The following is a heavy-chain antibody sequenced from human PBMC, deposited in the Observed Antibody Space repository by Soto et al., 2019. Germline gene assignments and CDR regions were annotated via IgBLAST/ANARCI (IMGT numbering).Heavy chain of an antibody. CDR1: GFTFSSYA. D-gene: IGHD2-21*02. V-gene: IGHV3-33*08. J-gene: IGHJ4*02. Sequence: QVQLVESGGGVVQPGRSLRLSCAASGFTFSSYAMHWVRQAPGKGLEWVAVIWYDGSNKYYADSVKGRFTISRDNSKNTLYLQMNSLRAEDTAVYYCARDRGMGVTAIGDYWGQGTLVTVSS. CDR2: IWYDGSNK. CDR3: ARDRGMGVTAIGDY.